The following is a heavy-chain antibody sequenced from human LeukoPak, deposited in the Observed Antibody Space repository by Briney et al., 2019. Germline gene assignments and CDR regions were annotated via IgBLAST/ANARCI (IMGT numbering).Heavy chain of an antibody. CDR3: ARGARAAGNGLVR. CDR2: INPNSGGT. V-gene: IGHV1-2*02. Sequence: ASVKVSCKASGYTFTGYYIHWVRQAPGQGLEWMGWINPNSGGTNYAQKFQGRVTMTRDTSISTAYMELSRLRSDDTAVYYCARGARAAGNGLVRWGQGTLVTVSS. J-gene: IGHJ4*02. CDR1: GYTFTGYY. D-gene: IGHD6-13*01.